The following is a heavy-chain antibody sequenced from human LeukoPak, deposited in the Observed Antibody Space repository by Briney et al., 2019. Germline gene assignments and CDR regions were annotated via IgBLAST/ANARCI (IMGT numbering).Heavy chain of an antibody. CDR1: GFTFSNYA. J-gene: IGHJ4*02. V-gene: IGHV1-3*01. CDR3: ARDPVSYYDNSGDYDGFDF. Sequence: ASVKVSCEASGFTFSNYAVEWVRQAPGQRLEWMGWINAGNGNTKYSQKFQGRVTFTRDTSASIAYMELSSLRSEDTAVYYCARDPVSYYDNSGDYDGFDFWGQGTLVTVSS. D-gene: IGHD3-22*01. CDR2: INAGNGNT.